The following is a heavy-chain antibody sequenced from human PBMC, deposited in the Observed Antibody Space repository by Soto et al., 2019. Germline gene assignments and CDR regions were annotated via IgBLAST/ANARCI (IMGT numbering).Heavy chain of an antibody. V-gene: IGHV4-31*03. CDR1: RGAINIGAYY. D-gene: IGHD3-22*01. CDR2: ISHSGST. Sequence: QVQLQEAGPGLVKPSQTLSLTCTFSRGAINIGAYYWSWIRQHPGKGLEWIGYISHSGSTYYNPSLRSRLTISVDTSKNQLSLNLTSVTAADTAIYYCGAGDGYFIRYRGQGALVTVSS. CDR3: GAGDGYFIRY. J-gene: IGHJ4*02.